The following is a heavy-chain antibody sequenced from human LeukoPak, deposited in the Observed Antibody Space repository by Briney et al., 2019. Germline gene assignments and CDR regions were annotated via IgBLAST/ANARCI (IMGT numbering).Heavy chain of an antibody. CDR1: GYTFTSCD. J-gene: IGHJ1*01. Sequence: GASVKVSCKASGYTFTSCDINWVRQAAGQGLEWMGWMNPNSGNTGYAQKFQGRVTMTRDTSISTAYLELTTLRPDDTAVYYCARGPPPYCSDDSCYSFLYFHHWGQGTLVTVSS. D-gene: IGHD2-15*01. CDR3: ARGPPPYCSDDSCYSFLYFHH. CDR2: MNPNSGNT. V-gene: IGHV1-8*01.